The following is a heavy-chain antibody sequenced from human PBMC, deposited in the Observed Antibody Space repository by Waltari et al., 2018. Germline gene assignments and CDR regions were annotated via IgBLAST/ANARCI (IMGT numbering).Heavy chain of an antibody. CDR1: GYSISSGYY. CDR3: ASLENSSGWYDGAFDI. D-gene: IGHD6-19*01. J-gene: IGHJ3*02. CDR2: IYHSGGT. Sequence: QVQLQESGPGLVKPSETLSLTCAVSGYSISSGYYWGWIRQPPGKGLEWIGSIYHSGGTYYNPSLKSRVTISVDTAKNQFSLKLSSVTAADTAVYYCASLENSSGWYDGAFDIWGQGTMVTVSS. V-gene: IGHV4-38-2*01.